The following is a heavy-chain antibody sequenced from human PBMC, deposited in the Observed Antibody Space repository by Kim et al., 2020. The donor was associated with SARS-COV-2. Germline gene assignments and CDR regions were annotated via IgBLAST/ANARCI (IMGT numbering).Heavy chain of an antibody. V-gene: IGHV4-39*01. CDR1: GGSISSSSYY. D-gene: IGHD2-2*01. J-gene: IGHJ5*02. CDR3: ARQIVVVPAAISGSVWFDP. CDR2: IYYSGST. Sequence: SETLSLTCTVSGGSISSSSYYWGWIRQPPGKGLEWIGSIYYSGSTYYNPSLKSRVTISVDTSKNQFSLKLSSVTAADTAVYYCARQIVVVPAAISGSVWFDPWGQGTLVTVSS.